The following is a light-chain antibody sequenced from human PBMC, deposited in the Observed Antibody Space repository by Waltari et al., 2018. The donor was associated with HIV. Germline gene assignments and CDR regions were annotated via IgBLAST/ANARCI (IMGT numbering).Light chain of an antibody. CDR2: DVT. CDR1: SSAVGGYNS. Sequence: QSALTQPRSVSGSPGQSVTIPCPGTSSAVGGYNSVSWYQQHPGKAPKLMIYDVTKRPSGVPDRFSGSKSGNTASLTISGLQAEDEADYYCCSYAGSYTFVFGGGTKVTVL. V-gene: IGLV2-11*01. CDR3: CSYAGSYTFV. J-gene: IGLJ2*01.